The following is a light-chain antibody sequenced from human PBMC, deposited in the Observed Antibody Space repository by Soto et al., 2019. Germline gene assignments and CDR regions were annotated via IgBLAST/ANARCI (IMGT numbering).Light chain of an antibody. CDR1: QSISSW. CDR3: QQYNNYWT. V-gene: IGKV1-5*01. CDR2: DAS. Sequence: DIQMTESPSTLSASLGDRVTITCRASQSISSWLAWYQQKPGKAPKLLIYDASSLESGVPSRFSGSGSGTEFTLTISSLQPDDFATYYCQQYNNYWTFGQGTKVDLK. J-gene: IGKJ1*01.